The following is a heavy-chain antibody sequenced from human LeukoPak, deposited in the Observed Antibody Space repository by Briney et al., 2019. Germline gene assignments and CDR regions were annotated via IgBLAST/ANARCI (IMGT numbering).Heavy chain of an antibody. Sequence: PGGSLRHFCAASGFTFSSYEMNWVRQAPGKGLEWVSYISSSGGTIYYADSVKGRFTISRDNAKNSLYLQMNSLRAEDTAVYYRARMHPDLDYWGQGTLVTVSS. J-gene: IGHJ4*02. V-gene: IGHV3-48*03. CDR2: ISSSGGTI. CDR1: GFTFSSYE. CDR3: ARMHPDLDY.